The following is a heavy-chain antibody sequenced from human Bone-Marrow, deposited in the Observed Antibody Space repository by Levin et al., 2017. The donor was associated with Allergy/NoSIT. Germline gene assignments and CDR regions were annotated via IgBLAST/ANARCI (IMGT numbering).Heavy chain of an antibody. CDR1: GFTFRNYV. CDR2: ISGIGGNT. D-gene: IGHD3-16*01. V-gene: IGHV3-23*01. Sequence: GESLKISCAASGFTFRNYVMTWVRQAPGKGLEWVSGISGIGGNTNYADSVKGRFTISRDNSKNTLYLQMNNLRAEDTAVYYCAKDSGVSSYYYYAMDVWGQGTTVTVSS. CDR3: AKDSGVSSYYYYAMDV. J-gene: IGHJ6*02.